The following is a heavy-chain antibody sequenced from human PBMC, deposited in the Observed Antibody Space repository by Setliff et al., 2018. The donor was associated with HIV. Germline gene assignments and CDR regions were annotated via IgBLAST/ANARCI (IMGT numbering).Heavy chain of an antibody. CDR3: ARENGRTNYYYYYGMDV. CDR1: GGSISSGTYY. Sequence: LSLTCTVSGGSISSGTYYWSWVRQPAGKGLEWIGRIYTSGSTNYNPSLKSRVTISLDTSKNQFSLKLSSVTAADTAVYYCARENGRTNYYYYYGMDVWGQGTTVTVS. V-gene: IGHV4-61*02. J-gene: IGHJ6*02. CDR2: IYTSGST.